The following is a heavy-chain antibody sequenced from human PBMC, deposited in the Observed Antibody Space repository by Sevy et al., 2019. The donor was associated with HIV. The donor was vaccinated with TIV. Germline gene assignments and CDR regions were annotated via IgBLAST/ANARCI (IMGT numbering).Heavy chain of an antibody. Sequence: GGSLRLSCAASGFTFSSYSMNWVRQAPGKGLEWVSCISSSSSYIYYADSVKGRFTISRDNAKNSLYLQMNSLRAEDTAVYYCARVEAVVPAAIPNWFDPWGQGTLVTVSS. CDR2: ISSSSSYI. J-gene: IGHJ5*02. CDR1: GFTFSSYS. V-gene: IGHV3-21*01. D-gene: IGHD2-2*01. CDR3: ARVEAVVPAAIPNWFDP.